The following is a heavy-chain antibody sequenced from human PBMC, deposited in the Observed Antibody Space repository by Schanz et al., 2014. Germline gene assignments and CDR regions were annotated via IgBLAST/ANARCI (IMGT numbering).Heavy chain of an antibody. J-gene: IGHJ2*01. CDR2: MNPDSGNT. CDR3: VRVPSRDVSFDL. D-gene: IGHD3-16*01. V-gene: IGHV1-18*01. Sequence: QVQLVQSGAEVKKPGASVRVSCKVSGYAFTTYGISWVRQAPGQGLEWMGWMNPDSGNTGFAQKVQGRVTMTTDTSTGTAYMELRSLRSDDTAHYYCVRVPSRDVSFDLWGRGTLVTVSS. CDR1: GYAFTTYG.